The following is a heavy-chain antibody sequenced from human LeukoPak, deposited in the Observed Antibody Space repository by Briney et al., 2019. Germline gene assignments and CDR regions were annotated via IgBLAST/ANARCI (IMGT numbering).Heavy chain of an antibody. J-gene: IGHJ5*02. CDR1: GGTFSSYA. V-gene: IGHV3-23*01. Sequence: SCKASGGTFSSYAMSWVRQAPGKGLEWVSAISGSGGSTYSADSVKGRFTISRDNSKNTLYLQMNSLRAEDTAVYYCAKDRYCSSTSCELNWFDPWGQGTLVTVSS. D-gene: IGHD2-2*01. CDR3: AKDRYCSSTSCELNWFDP. CDR2: ISGSGGST.